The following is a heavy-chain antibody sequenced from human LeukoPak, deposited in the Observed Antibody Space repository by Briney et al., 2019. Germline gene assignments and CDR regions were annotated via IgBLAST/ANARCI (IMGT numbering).Heavy chain of an antibody. CDR3: ARGGGSSVAGFDY. CDR1: GFTFSSYS. J-gene: IGHJ4*02. V-gene: IGHV3-48*04. D-gene: IGHD6-19*01. CDR2: ISSSSSTI. Sequence: GGSLRLSCAASGFTFSSYSMNWVRQAPGKGLEWVSSISSSSSTIYYADSVKGRFTISRDNAKDSLYLQMSSLRAKDTAVYYCARGGGSSVAGFDYWGQGTLVTVSS.